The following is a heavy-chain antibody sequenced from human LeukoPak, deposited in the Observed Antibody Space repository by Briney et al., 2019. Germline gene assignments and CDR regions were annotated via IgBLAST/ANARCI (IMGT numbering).Heavy chain of an antibody. CDR3: ARDWPIVIADY. V-gene: IGHV1-18*01. D-gene: IGHD2-21*01. CDR2: INANSGDT. CDR1: GYPFTNHG. J-gene: IGHJ4*02. Sequence: ASVKVSCKTSGYPFTNHGVSWVRQAPGQGLEWMGWINANSGDTNYAQRFQGRLTMTTDTSTTTAYMELRSLSSDKTAVYYCARDWPIVIADYWGQGTLVTVSS.